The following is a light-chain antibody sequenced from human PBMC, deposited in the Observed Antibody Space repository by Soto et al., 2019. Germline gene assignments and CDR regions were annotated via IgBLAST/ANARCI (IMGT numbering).Light chain of an antibody. CDR3: QQYGSSPLT. V-gene: IGKV3-20*01. J-gene: IGKJ4*01. CDR2: GAS. CDR1: QSVSSSY. Sequence: EIVLTQSPGTLSLSPGERATLSCRASQSVSSSYLAWYQQKPGQAPRLLIYGASSRATGIPDRFSGSGSGTDVTLTISRLEPEDFAVYYCQQYGSSPLTCGGGPKVEIK.